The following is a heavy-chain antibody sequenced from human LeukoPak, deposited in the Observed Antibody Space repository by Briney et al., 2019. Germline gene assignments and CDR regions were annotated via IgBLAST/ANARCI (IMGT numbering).Heavy chain of an antibody. Sequence: PGGSLRLSCAASGFTFNTYPMSWVHQAPGKGLEWVSAISNSGRSTYHADSVKGRFTISRDNSKNTLYLQMNSLRAEDTAVYYCAKMATGYDSLTGYNNWFDPWGQGTLVTVSS. CDR1: GFTFNTYP. J-gene: IGHJ5*02. CDR2: ISNSGRST. D-gene: IGHD5-24*01. CDR3: AKMATGYDSLTGYNNWFDP. V-gene: IGHV3-23*01.